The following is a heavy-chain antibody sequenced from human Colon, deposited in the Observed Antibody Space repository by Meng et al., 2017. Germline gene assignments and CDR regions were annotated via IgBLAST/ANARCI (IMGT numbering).Heavy chain of an antibody. V-gene: IGHV4-61*10. CDR2: IYYSGTT. CDR1: GGSVCSGTYY. Sequence: VQVQDSGPGMVRPSETLSLTCPVLGGSVCSGTYYVIWIRQHTGKGLEWIGCIYYSGTTNSNPSLKSRVTISVDTSKTQFSLKLSSVTPADTAVYFCARDRVPGKYWGQGTLVTVSS. CDR3: ARDRVPGKY. D-gene: IGHD1-14*01. J-gene: IGHJ4*02.